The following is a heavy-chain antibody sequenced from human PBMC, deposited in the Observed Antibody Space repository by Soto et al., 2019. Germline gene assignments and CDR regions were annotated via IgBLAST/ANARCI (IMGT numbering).Heavy chain of an antibody. CDR1: GFTFSSYG. J-gene: IGHJ6*02. V-gene: IGHV3-30*18. CDR3: AKDVTKALYSGYDGGMDV. D-gene: IGHD5-12*01. CDR2: ISYDGSNK. Sequence: AGGSLRLSCAASGFTFSSYGMHWVRQAPGKGLEWVAVISYDGSNKYYADSVKGRFTISRDNSKNTLYLQMNSLRAEDTAVYYCAKDVTKALYSGYDGGMDVWGQGTTVTVSS.